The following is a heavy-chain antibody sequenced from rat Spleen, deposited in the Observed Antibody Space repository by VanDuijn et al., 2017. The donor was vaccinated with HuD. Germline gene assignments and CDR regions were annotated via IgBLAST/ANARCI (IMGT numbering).Heavy chain of an antibody. CDR2: INSAGST. V-gene: IGHV3-3*01. CDR1: GYSITSSYR. J-gene: IGHJ4*01. CDR3: ARSFSYVMDA. Sequence: VQLQESGPGLVKPSQSLSLTCSVTGYSITSSYRWNWIRKFPGNKLEWMGYINSAGSTKYNPPLQSQISITRDTSKNQFFLQLTSVTTEDTATYYCARSFSYVMDAWGQGASVTVSS.